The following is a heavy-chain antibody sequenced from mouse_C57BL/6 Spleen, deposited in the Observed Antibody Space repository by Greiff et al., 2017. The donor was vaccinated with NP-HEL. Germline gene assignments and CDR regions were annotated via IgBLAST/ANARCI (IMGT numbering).Heavy chain of an antibody. Sequence: VQLQESGAELARPGASVKLSCKASGYTFTSYGISWVKQRTGQVLEWIGEIYPRSGNTYYNEKFKGKATLTADKSSSIAYMELRSLTSEDSAVYFCARAYDYDVDYWGQGTTLTVSS. D-gene: IGHD2-4*01. CDR3: ARAYDYDVDY. CDR2: IYPRSGNT. V-gene: IGHV1-81*01. CDR1: GYTFTSYG. J-gene: IGHJ2*01.